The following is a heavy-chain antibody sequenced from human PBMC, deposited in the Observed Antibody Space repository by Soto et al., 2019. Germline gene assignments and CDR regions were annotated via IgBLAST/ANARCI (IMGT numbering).Heavy chain of an antibody. J-gene: IGHJ6*03. CDR2: INAGNGYT. Sequence: QVQLVQSGADVKKPGASVKLSSKASGYTFTSYALHWVRQAPGQRFEWMGWINAGNGYTKYSQMLQGRVTITRDTSASTAYMELSSLRSEDTAVYYCARGEVTPVYYYFMDVWGKGTTVTVSS. V-gene: IGHV1-3*01. D-gene: IGHD4-4*01. CDR1: GYTFTSYA. CDR3: ARGEVTPVYYYFMDV.